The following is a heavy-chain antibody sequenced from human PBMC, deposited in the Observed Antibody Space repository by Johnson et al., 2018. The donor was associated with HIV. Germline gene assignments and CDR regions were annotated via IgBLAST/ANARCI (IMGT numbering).Heavy chain of an antibody. V-gene: IGHV3-30*04. D-gene: IGHD4-11*01. CDR2: ISYSGSNK. CDR1: GFTFSSFA. CDR3: AKVRSRWTTFDDAFDI. Sequence: VQLVESGGGWAQPGGSLRLSCAASGFTFSSFAMHWVRQTPGNGLEWVSIISYSGSNKYYADSVKGRFTISRDNSKNTLYLQMNSLRPEDTAVYYCAKVRSRWTTFDDAFDIWGQGTLVTVSS. J-gene: IGHJ3*02.